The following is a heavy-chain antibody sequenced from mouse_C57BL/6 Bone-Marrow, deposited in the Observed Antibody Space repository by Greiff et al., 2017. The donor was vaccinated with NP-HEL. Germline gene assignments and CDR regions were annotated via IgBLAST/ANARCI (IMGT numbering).Heavy chain of an antibody. D-gene: IGHD1-1*01. CDR1: GYTFTSYW. V-gene: IGHV1-50*01. Sequence: QVQLQHPGAELVKPGASVKLSCKASGYTFTSYWMQWVKQRPGQGLEWIGEIDPSDSYTNYNQKFKGKATLTVDTSSSTAYMQLSSLTSEDSAVYYCARGPSYYYYGSSYWYFDVWGTGTTVTVSS. CDR3: ARGPSYYYYGSSYWYFDV. J-gene: IGHJ1*03. CDR2: IDPSDSYT.